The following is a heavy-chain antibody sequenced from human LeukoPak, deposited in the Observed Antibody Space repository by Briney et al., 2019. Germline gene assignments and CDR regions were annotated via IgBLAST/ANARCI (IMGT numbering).Heavy chain of an antibody. CDR1: GGSISSSSYY. CDR2: IYYSGST. D-gene: IGHD1-1*01. CDR3: ARYVPVKTGPTRASFDY. Sequence: SETLSLTCTVSGGSISSSSYYWGWIRQPPGKGLEWIGSIYYSGSTYYNPSLKSRVTISVDTSKSQFSLSLRSVTAADTAVYFCARYVPVKTGPTRASFDYWGQGILVTVSS. V-gene: IGHV4-39*07. J-gene: IGHJ4*02.